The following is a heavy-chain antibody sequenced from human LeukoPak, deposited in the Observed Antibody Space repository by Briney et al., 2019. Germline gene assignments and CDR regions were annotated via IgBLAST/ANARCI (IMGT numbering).Heavy chain of an antibody. J-gene: IGHJ4*02. CDR2: IYSGGNK. V-gene: IGHV3-53*01. Sequence: GGSLRLSCIVSGFTVSTNYMSWVRQAPGKGLEWVSVIYSGGNKYYADSVKGRFTISRDNSNNTLYLQMNTLRADDTAVYYCARDFADYSRFDYWGQGTLVTVSS. CDR3: ARDFADYSRFDY. D-gene: IGHD2-15*01. CDR1: GFTVSTNY.